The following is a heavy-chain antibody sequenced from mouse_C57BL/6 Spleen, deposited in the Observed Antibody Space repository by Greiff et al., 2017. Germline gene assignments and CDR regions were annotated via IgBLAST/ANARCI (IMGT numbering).Heavy chain of an antibody. CDR3: ARGRGLRRDFDY. CDR2: INPRTGGT. J-gene: IGHJ2*01. D-gene: IGHD2-4*01. V-gene: IGHV1-42*01. CDR1: GYSFTGYY. Sequence: LMESGPELVKPGASVKISCKASGYSFTGYYMNWVKQSPEKSLEWIGEINPRTGGTTYNQKFKAKATLTVDKSSSTAYMQLKSLTSEDSAVYYCARGRGLRRDFDYWGQGTTLTVSS.